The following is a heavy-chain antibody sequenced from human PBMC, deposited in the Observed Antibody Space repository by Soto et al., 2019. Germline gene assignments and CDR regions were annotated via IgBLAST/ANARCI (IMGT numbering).Heavy chain of an antibody. D-gene: IGHD3-22*01. CDR1: GYTFTSYD. CDR2: MNPNSGNT. Sequence: QVQLVQSGAEVKKPGASVKVSCKASGYTFTSYDINWVRQATGQGLEWMGWMNPNSGNTGYAQKFQGRVTMTRNTSISTAYMELSSLRSEDTAVYYCARDSYYDSSGYYPGLAYYGMDVWGQGTTVTVSS. V-gene: IGHV1-8*01. CDR3: ARDSYYDSSGYYPGLAYYGMDV. J-gene: IGHJ6*02.